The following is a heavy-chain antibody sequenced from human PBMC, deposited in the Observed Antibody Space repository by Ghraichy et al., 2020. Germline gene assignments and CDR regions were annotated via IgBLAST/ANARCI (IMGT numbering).Heavy chain of an antibody. CDR1: GFTFSSYA. CDR2: ISGSGGST. Sequence: GSLRLSCAASGFTFSSYAMSWVRQAPGKGLEWVSAISGSGGSTYSAGSVKGRLTISRDNSKNTLFLQMNSLRAEDTAVYYCAKRGTTYYDSSGYQYYFDYWGQGTLVTVSS. V-gene: IGHV3-23*01. CDR3: AKRGTTYYDSSGYQYYFDY. D-gene: IGHD3-22*01. J-gene: IGHJ4*02.